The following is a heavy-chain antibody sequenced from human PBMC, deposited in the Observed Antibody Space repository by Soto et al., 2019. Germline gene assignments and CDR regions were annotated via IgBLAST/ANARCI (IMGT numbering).Heavy chain of an antibody. J-gene: IGHJ4*02. D-gene: IGHD2-15*01. Sequence: PGESLKISCKGSGYSFTSYWISWVRQMPGKGLEWMGRIDPSDSYTNYSPSFQGHVTISADKSISTAYLQWSSLKASDTAMYYCVSFWPPPYSDALPDYTDAFDYWGQGPLVTVSS. CDR3: VSFWPPPYSDALPDYTDAFDY. V-gene: IGHV5-10-1*01. CDR1: GYSFTSYW. CDR2: IDPSDSYT.